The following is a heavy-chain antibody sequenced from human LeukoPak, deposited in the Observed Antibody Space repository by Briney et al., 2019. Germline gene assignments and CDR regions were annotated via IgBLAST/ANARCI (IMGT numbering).Heavy chain of an antibody. CDR1: GFPFSSYW. D-gene: IGHD2-2*01. CDR2: IKQDGSEK. J-gene: IGHJ3*02. Sequence: PGGSLRLSCAASGFPFSSYWMSWVRQAPGKGLEWVANIKQDGSEKYYVDSVKGRFTISRDNAKNSLYLKMNSLRAEDTAVYYCARAPRQLPGFEAFDIWGQGTMVTVSS. V-gene: IGHV3-7*01. CDR3: ARAPRQLPGFEAFDI.